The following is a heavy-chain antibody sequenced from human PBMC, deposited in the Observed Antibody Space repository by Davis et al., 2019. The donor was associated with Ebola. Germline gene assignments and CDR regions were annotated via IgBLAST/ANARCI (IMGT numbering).Heavy chain of an antibody. Sequence: PSETLSLTCTVSGYSINSGYYWGWIRQSPGKGLEWIGSIYHSGRTSYKPSLQSRVTISVDTSKNQFSLRLTSVTAADTAVYYCAERGGSVWGQGTLVTVSS. CDR3: AERGGSV. V-gene: IGHV4-38-2*02. CDR2: IYHSGRT. J-gene: IGHJ4*02. CDR1: GYSINSGYY. D-gene: IGHD3-16*01.